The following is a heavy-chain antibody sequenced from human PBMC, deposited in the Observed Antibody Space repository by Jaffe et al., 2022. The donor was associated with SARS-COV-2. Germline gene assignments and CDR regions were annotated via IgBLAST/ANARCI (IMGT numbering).Heavy chain of an antibody. D-gene: IGHD1-26*01. CDR3: AREWGYSFDY. CDR1: GFTFSHFW. Sequence: EVQLVESGGGLVQPGGSLRLSCAASGFTFSHFWMSWVRQAPGKGLEWVATIKPDGSEKYYVDSVEGRFTISRDNAKNLLYLQMHSLRAEDTAVHYCAREWGYSFDYWGQGTLVTVSS. J-gene: IGHJ4*02. V-gene: IGHV3-7*01. CDR2: IKPDGSEK.